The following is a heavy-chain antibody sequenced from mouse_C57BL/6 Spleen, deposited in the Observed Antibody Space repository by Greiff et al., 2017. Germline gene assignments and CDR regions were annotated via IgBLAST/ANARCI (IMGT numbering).Heavy chain of an antibody. CDR2: INPSTGGT. V-gene: IGHV1-42*01. J-gene: IGHJ1*03. Sequence: VQLQHSGPELVKPGASVKISCKASGYSFTGYYMNWVKQSPEKSLEWIGEINPSTGGTTYNQKFKAKATLTVDKSSSTAYMQLKSLTSEDSAVYYCARLSNWYFDVWGTGTTVTVSS. CDR3: ARLSNWYFDV. CDR1: GYSFTGYY. D-gene: IGHD1-1*01.